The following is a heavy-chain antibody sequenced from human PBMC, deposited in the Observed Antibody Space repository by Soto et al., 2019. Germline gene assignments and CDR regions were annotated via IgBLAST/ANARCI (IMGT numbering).Heavy chain of an antibody. CDR1: GFTFSDYY. V-gene: IGHV3-11*04. D-gene: IGHD4-17*01. CDR2: ISGSGNTI. Sequence: QVQLVESGGGLVKPGGSLRLSCAASGFTFSDYYMTWIRQPPGKGLEWLSYISGSGNTIYYADSVKGRFTVSRDNARNSLYLQMNSLRAEDTAVYYCAKDAAHYYGGNRLGYYFDYWGQGTLVTVSS. J-gene: IGHJ4*02. CDR3: AKDAAHYYGGNRLGYYFDY.